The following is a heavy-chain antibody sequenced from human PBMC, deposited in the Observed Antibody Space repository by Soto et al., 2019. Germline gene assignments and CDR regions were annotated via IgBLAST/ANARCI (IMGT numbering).Heavy chain of an antibody. CDR1: GGSISSYY. J-gene: IGHJ5*02. CDR2: IYHSGTT. CDR3: ARAGTTYYSGWFDP. Sequence: SETLSLTCTVSGGSISSYYWSWIRQPPGKGLELIGCIYHSGTTNYNPSLRSRATMSVDTSKNQFSLNLSSVTAADTAVYYCARAGTTYYSGWFDPWGQGTLVTVSS. V-gene: IGHV4-59*01. D-gene: IGHD2-15*01.